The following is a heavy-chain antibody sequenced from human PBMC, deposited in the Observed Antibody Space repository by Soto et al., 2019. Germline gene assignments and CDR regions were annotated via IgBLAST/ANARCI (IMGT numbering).Heavy chain of an antibody. Sequence: ASVKVSCKASGYTFTSYDINWVRQATGQGLEWMGWMNPNSGNTGYAQKFQGRVTMTRNTSISTAYMELSSLRSEDTAVYYCARSDQYFDWLPQSPYYFDYWGQGTLVTVSS. J-gene: IGHJ4*02. V-gene: IGHV1-8*01. CDR3: ARSDQYFDWLPQSPYYFDY. CDR1: GYTFTSYD. D-gene: IGHD3-9*01. CDR2: MNPNSGNT.